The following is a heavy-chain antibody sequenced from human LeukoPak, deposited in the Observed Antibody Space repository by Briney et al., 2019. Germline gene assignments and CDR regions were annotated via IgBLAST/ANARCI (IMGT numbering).Heavy chain of an antibody. J-gene: IGHJ6*02. CDR1: GFTFSNYA. CDR2: ISGSGGST. CDR3: ARDQMMDLRFYYDSSGYYSHGMDV. V-gene: IGHV3-23*01. Sequence: GGSLRLSCAASGFTFSNYAMSWVRQAPGKGLEWVSAISGSGGSTFYADSVKGRFTISRDNAKNTLYLQMNSLRAEDTAVYYCARDQMMDLRFYYDSSGYYSHGMDVWGQGTTVTVSS. D-gene: IGHD3-22*01.